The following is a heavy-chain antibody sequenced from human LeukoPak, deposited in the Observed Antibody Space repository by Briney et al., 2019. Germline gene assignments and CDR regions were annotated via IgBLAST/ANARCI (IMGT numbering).Heavy chain of an antibody. J-gene: IGHJ4*02. Sequence: SETLSLTCTVSGGSISSRSYYWGWIRQPPGKGLEWIGTIYYSGSIYYNPSLKSRVTISVDTSKNQFSLKLSSVTAADTAVYYCARHDCSSTSCYADYWGQGTLVTVSS. CDR2: IYYSGSI. D-gene: IGHD2-2*01. CDR3: ARHDCSSTSCYADY. V-gene: IGHV4-39*01. CDR1: GGSISSRSYY.